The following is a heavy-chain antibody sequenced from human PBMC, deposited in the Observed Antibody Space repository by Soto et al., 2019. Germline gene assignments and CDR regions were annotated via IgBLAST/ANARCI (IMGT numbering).Heavy chain of an antibody. V-gene: IGHV3-30*03. CDR3: ARDYYDSSGYYYSPGAFDI. CDR1: GFTFSASD. Sequence: GSLRLSCAASGFTFSASDIHWVRQAPGKGLEWVAVISYDGRNKYFPDSVKGRFTISRDNSKNTLYLQMNSLRAEDTAVYYCARDYYDSSGYYYSPGAFDIWGQGTMVTVSS. CDR2: ISYDGRNK. D-gene: IGHD3-22*01. J-gene: IGHJ3*02.